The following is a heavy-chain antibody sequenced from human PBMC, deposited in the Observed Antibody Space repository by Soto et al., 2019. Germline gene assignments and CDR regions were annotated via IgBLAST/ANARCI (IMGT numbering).Heavy chain of an antibody. CDR2: MSPNSGNT. V-gene: IGHV1-8*01. J-gene: IGHJ4*02. CDR3: ARGVTEWVDD. D-gene: IGHD6-19*01. Sequence: QVQLVQSGAEVKEPGASVKVSCKASGYTFTTYDINWVRQATGQGLEWMGWMSPNSGNTGYAQKFQGRVTMTRDTTMDKAHIELSSLPAADTPVYYGARGVTEWVDDWGPGALVTLST. CDR1: GYTFTTYD.